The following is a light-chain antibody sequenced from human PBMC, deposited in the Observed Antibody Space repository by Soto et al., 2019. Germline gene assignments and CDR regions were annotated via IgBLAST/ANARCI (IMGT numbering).Light chain of an antibody. J-gene: IGKJ1*01. V-gene: IGKV3-15*01. Sequence: EIVMTPSPSTLSLSPLERSTLSCRASHSVSSTVAWYQQRPGQAHRLLIYRASTRATGIPARVSGSGSGTEFTLTISSLQSEDFAVYYCQQYHNLWTFGQGTKVDI. CDR2: RAS. CDR1: HSVSST. CDR3: QQYHNLWT.